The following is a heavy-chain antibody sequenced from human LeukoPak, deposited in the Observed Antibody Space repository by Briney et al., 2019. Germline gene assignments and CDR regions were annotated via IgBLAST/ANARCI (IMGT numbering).Heavy chain of an antibody. V-gene: IGHV3-48*03. CDR1: GFTFSSYE. Sequence: PGGSLRLSCAASGFTFSSYEMSWVRQAPGKGLEWVSYISSSGSTIYYADSVKGRFTISRDNAKNSLYLQMNSLRAEDTAVYYCARGRGRYCSGGSCYRYYYYYGMDVWGKGTTVTVSS. D-gene: IGHD2-15*01. CDR3: ARGRGRYCSGGSCYRYYYYYGMDV. CDR2: ISSSGSTI. J-gene: IGHJ6*04.